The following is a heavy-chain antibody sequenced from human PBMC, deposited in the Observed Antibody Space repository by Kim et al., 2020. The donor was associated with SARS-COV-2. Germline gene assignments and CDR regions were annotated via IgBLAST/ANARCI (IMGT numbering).Heavy chain of an antibody. J-gene: IGHJ4*02. CDR3: ARDRDSSGYYGGG. D-gene: IGHD3-22*01. Sequence: YSVKDRFPITRNNAKNSLYLQMNSLRAEDRAVYYCARDRDSSGYYGGGWGQGTLVTVSS. V-gene: IGHV3-11*01.